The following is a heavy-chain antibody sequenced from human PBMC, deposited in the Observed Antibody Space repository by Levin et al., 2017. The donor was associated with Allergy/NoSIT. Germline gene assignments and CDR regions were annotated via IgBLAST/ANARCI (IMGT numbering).Heavy chain of an antibody. V-gene: IGHV4-34*01. Sequence: GSLRLSCAVYGGSFSGYYWSWIRQPPGKGLEWIGEINHSGSTNYNPSLKSRVTISVDTSKNQFSLKLSSVTAADTAVYYCARGSPLGMNWFDPWGQGTLVTVSS. J-gene: IGHJ5*02. CDR2: INHSGST. CDR1: GGSFSGYY. CDR3: ARGSPLGMNWFDP. D-gene: IGHD7-27*01.